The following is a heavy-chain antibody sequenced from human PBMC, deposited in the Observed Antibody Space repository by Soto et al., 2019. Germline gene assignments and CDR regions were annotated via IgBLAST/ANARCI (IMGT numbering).Heavy chain of an antibody. CDR3: AKDPNGDHIGAFDM. CDR2: ISGSSVRT. D-gene: IGHD4-17*01. J-gene: IGHJ3*02. Sequence: EVQLLESGGGLVQPGGSLRLSCAASGLTFSNYALTWVRQAPGKGLEWVSAISGSSVRTEYADSVKGRFTISRDNSKNTLYLQMNSLRAEDTAVYYCAKDPNGDHIGAFDMWGQGTMVTISS. CDR1: GLTFSNYA. V-gene: IGHV3-23*01.